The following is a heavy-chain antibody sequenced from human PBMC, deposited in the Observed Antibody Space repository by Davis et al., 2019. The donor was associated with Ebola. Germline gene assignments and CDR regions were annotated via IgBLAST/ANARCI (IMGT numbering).Heavy chain of an antibody. CDR3: ARGGDILTGSLYGMDV. CDR2: IRSKANSYAT. CDR1: GFTFSGSA. V-gene: IGHV3-73*01. J-gene: IGHJ6*02. Sequence: GGSLRLSCAASGFTFSGSAMHWVRQASGKGLEWVGRIRSKANSYATAYAASVKGRFTISRDDSKNTAYLQMNSLRAEDTALYHCARGGDILTGSLYGMDVWGQGTTVTVSS. D-gene: IGHD3-9*01.